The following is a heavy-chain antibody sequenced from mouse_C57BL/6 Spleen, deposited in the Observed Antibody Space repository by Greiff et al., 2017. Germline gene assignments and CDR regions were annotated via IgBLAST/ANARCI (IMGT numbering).Heavy chain of an antibody. D-gene: IGHD1-1*01. CDR3: ARVPHYYGSSHWYFDV. J-gene: IGHJ1*03. Sequence: VQLKQSGPGMVKPSQSLSLTCTVTGYSITSGYDWHWIRHFPGNKLEWMGYISYSGSTNYNPSLKSRISITHDTSKNHFFLKLNSVTTEDTATYYCARVPHYYGSSHWYFDVWGTGTTVTVSS. CDR2: ISYSGST. CDR1: GYSITSGYD. V-gene: IGHV3-1*01.